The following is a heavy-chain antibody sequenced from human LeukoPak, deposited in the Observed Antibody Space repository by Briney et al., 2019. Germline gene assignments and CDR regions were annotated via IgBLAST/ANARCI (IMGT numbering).Heavy chain of an antibody. CDR1: GGSISSSGYY. CDR3: ARDGGGTVFGEVLPLEENYYYGMDV. CDR2: IYYSGST. J-gene: IGHJ6*02. Sequence: PSETLSLTCTVSGGSISSSGYYWAWIRQPPGKGLEWIGTIYYSGSTYYNPSLKSQVTISVDTSKNQFSLKLNSVTAADTAVYYCARDGGGTVFGEVLPLEENYYYGMDVWGQGTTVTVSS. D-gene: IGHD3-3*01. V-gene: IGHV4-39*01.